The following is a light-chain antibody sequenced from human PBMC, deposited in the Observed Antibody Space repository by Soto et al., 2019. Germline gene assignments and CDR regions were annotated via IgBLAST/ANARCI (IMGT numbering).Light chain of an antibody. CDR3: QQYGSSPYT. Sequence: EIVLTQSPGTLSLSPGERATLSCRASQSVSSAYLAWYQHRPGQAPRLLIYGASSRATGIPDRFSGSGSAKYFTLISSRLEPEDFAVYYCQQYGSSPYTFGRGTKLDIK. J-gene: IGKJ2*01. V-gene: IGKV3-20*01. CDR1: QSVSSAY. CDR2: GAS.